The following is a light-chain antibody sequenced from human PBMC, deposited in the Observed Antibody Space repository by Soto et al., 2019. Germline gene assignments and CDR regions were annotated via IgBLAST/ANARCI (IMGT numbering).Light chain of an antibody. J-gene: IGKJ3*01. CDR3: QQYNNWPPSFT. V-gene: IGKV3-15*01. CDR2: GAS. CDR1: QSVSSN. Sequence: EIVMTQSPATLSVSPGERATLSCRASQSVSSNLAWYQQKPGQAPGLLIYGASTRATGIPARFSGSGSGTEFTLTISSLQSEDFAVYYCQQYNNWPPSFTFGPGTKVDI.